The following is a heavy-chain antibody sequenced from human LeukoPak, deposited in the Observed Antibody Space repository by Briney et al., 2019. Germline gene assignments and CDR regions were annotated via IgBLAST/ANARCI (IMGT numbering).Heavy chain of an antibody. Sequence: AGGSLRLSCAASGFTVSSNYMSWVRQAPGKGLEWVSVIYSGGSTYYADSVKGRFTISRDNSKNTLYLQMNSLRAEDTAVYYCAREVYYYDSSGHGYYFDYWGQGTLSPSPQ. J-gene: IGHJ4*02. CDR3: AREVYYYDSSGHGYYFDY. D-gene: IGHD3-22*01. V-gene: IGHV3-66*01. CDR2: IYSGGST. CDR1: GFTVSSNY.